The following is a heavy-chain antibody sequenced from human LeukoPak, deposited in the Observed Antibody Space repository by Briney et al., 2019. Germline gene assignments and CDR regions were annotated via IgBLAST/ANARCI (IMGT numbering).Heavy chain of an antibody. CDR1: GGSISSSNYY. D-gene: IGHD6-13*01. CDR3: ARVYYSNSYDYWYFDL. J-gene: IGHJ2*01. Sequence: SETLSLTCSVPGGSISSSNYYWGWIRQPQGKGLEWIGSISYSGNTYYNPSLKSRVIISADTSKNQFSLKLSSVTAADTAVYYCARVYYSNSYDYWYFDLWGRGTLVTVSS. V-gene: IGHV4-39*07. CDR2: ISYSGNT.